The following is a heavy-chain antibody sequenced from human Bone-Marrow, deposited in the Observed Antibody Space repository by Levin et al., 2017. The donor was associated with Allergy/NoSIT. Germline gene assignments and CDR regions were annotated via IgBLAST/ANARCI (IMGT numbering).Heavy chain of an antibody. D-gene: IGHD3-3*01. Sequence: LSLTCAGSGFSFSGSAMHWVRQAPGKGLEWVAVIWFDGSKEYYADSVEGRFTISRDNSKSTLYLQMNSLRPEDTAVYFCARNYDFWSGFPAGFETGGLDVWGQGTTVTVSS. CDR1: GFSFSGSA. J-gene: IGHJ6*02. CDR3: ARNYDFWSGFPAGFETGGLDV. CDR2: IWFDGSKE. V-gene: IGHV3-33*03.